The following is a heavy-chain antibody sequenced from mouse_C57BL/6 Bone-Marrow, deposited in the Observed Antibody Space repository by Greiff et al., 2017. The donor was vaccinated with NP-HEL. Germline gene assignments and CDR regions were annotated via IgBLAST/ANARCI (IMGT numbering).Heavy chain of an antibody. V-gene: IGHV1-26*01. Sequence: EVQLQQSGPELVKPGASVKISCKASGYTFTDYYVTWVKQSPGKSLEWIGDINPNNGGTSYNQKFKGKATLTVDKSSSTAYMELRSLTSEDSAVYYWARATYYDYDVAMDYWGQGTSVTVSS. CDR2: INPNNGGT. J-gene: IGHJ4*01. CDR1: GYTFTDYY. CDR3: ARATYYDYDVAMDY. D-gene: IGHD2-4*01.